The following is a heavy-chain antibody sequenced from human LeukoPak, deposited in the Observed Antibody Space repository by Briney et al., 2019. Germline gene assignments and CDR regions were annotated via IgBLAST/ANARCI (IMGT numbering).Heavy chain of an antibody. D-gene: IGHD6-13*01. CDR2: ISSSSSYI. J-gene: IGHJ4*02. V-gene: IGHV3-21*01. Sequence: GGSLRLSCAPSGSTFSTNSMNWVRPAPGQGLGWVSSISSSSSYIYEADSVKTRFTISRDNAKNSLYLQMNSLRAEDTAVYYCAREEQQLPPAPHTPTYYFDYWGQGTLVTVSS. CDR1: GSTFSTNS. CDR3: AREEQQLPPAPHTPTYYFDY.